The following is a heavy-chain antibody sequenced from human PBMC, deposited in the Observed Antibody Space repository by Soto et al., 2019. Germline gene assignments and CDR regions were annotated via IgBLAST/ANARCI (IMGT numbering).Heavy chain of an antibody. CDR2: IDGSGTTK. V-gene: IGHV3-48*03. CDR1: GFTFNDFE. CDR3: ARGFGRFNY. Sequence: PGGSLRLSCGVSGFTFNDFEMNWVRQAPGKGLGWLAYIDGSGTTKKYADSVRGRFTISRDNPNNSLFLQMSSLSAADTAIYYCARGFGRFNYWGQGPLVSVSS. D-gene: IGHD3-10*01. J-gene: IGHJ4*02.